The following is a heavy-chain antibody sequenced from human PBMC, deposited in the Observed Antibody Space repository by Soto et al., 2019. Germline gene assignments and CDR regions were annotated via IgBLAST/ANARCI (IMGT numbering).Heavy chain of an antibody. CDR3: AKTGTDGSWFDP. D-gene: IGHD1-1*01. Sequence: SGPTLVNPTQTLTLTCTFSGFSLSTSGMRVSWIRQPPGKALQWLACIDWDDDKFYTTSLRTRLTISKDTSKNQVVLTMTNMDPVDTATYYCAKTGTDGSWFDPWGQGTLVTVSS. V-gene: IGHV2-70*04. CDR1: GFSLSTSGMR. CDR2: IDWDDDK. J-gene: IGHJ5*02.